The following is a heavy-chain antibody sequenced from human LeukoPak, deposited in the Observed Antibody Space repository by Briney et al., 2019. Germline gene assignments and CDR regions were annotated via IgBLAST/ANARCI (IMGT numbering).Heavy chain of an antibody. V-gene: IGHV4-39*01. CDR3: ARLRYYYDSSGYGDY. CDR2: IYYSGST. Sequence: SETLSLTCTVSGGSISSSSYYWGWIRQPPGTGLEWIGSIYYSGSTYYNPSLKSRVTISVDTSKNQFSLKLSSVTAADTAVYYCARLRYYYDSSGYGDYWGQGTLVTVSS. D-gene: IGHD3-22*01. CDR1: GGSISSSSYY. J-gene: IGHJ4*02.